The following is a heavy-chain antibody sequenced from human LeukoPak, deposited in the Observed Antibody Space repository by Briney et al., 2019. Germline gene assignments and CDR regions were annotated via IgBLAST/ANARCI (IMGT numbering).Heavy chain of an antibody. CDR1: GFTFSSYW. J-gene: IGHJ4*02. Sequence: GGSLRLSCAASGFTFSSYWMSWVRQAPGKGLGWVANIKQDGSEKYYVDSVKGRFTISRDNAKNSLYLQMNSLRAEDTAVYYCARDLGMVRGIIGYWGQGTLVTVSS. CDR3: ARDLGMVRGIIGY. V-gene: IGHV3-7*01. D-gene: IGHD3-10*01. CDR2: IKQDGSEK.